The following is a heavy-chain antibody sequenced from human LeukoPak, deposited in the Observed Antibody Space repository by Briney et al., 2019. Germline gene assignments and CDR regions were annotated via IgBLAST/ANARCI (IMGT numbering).Heavy chain of an antibody. V-gene: IGHV3-9*01. CDR2: ISWNSGSI. CDR3: AKDISSSILTTFIDY. Sequence: GRSLRLPCATSGFTFDDYAMHWVRQAPGKGLEWVSGISWNSGSIAYVDSVKGRFTISRDNAKNSLYLQMNSLRPEDTALYYCAKDISSSILTTFIDYWGQGTLVTVSS. D-gene: IGHD2/OR15-2a*01. CDR1: GFTFDDYA. J-gene: IGHJ4*02.